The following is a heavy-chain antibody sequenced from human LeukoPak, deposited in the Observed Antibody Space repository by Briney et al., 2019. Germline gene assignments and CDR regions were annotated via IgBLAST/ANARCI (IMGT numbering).Heavy chain of an antibody. CDR1: GGSITSANW. CDR2: IYHSGST. V-gene: IGHV4-4*02. D-gene: IGHD6-13*01. CDR3: ARAVTAAGSYYFDY. J-gene: IGHJ4*02. Sequence: PSETLSLACAVSGGSITSANWWNWVRQPPGKGLEWIGEIYHSGSTNYSPSLKSRVSISVDKSKNQFSLKVSSVTAADTAVYYCARAVTAAGSYYFDYWGQGTLVSVSS.